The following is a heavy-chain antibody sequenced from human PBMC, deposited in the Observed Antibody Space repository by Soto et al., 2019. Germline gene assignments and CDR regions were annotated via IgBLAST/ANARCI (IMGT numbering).Heavy chain of an antibody. CDR1: GFTFNSYG. J-gene: IGHJ3*01. CDR3: AKDQGIAASHGID. V-gene: IGHV3-30*18. Sequence: QVQLVESGGGVVQPGRFLRLSCAASGFTFNSYGMHWVRQAPGKGLEWVATISNDGSDKYYADSVKGRLTISRDNSKNTVYLQMNSLRAEDTAVYYCAKDQGIAASHGIDWGQGTMVTVSS. CDR2: ISNDGSDK. D-gene: IGHD6-13*01.